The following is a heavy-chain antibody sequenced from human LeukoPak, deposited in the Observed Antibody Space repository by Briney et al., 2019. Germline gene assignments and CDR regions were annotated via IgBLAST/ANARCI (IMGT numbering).Heavy chain of an antibody. D-gene: IGHD3-10*01. CDR1: GFTFSSYG. J-gene: IGHJ4*02. Sequence: GGSLRLSCAASGFTFSSYGMHWVRQAPGKGLEWVAVIWYDGSNKYYADSVKGRFTISRDNSKNTLYLQMNSLRAEDTAVYYWARGPGKYYFDFWGQGTLVTVSS. CDR3: ARGPGKYYFDF. V-gene: IGHV3-33*01. CDR2: IWYDGSNK.